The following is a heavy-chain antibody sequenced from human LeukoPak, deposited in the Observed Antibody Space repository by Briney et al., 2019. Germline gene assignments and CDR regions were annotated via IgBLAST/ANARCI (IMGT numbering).Heavy chain of an antibody. V-gene: IGHV1-18*01. J-gene: IGHJ4*02. Sequence: GASVKVSCKASGYTVTSYGISWVRQAPGQGLEWRGWISAYNGNTNCAQKLQGRVTMTTDTSTSTAYMELRSLRSDGTAVYYCARAPGIAAADATDYWGQGTLVTVSS. D-gene: IGHD6-13*01. CDR3: ARAPGIAAADATDY. CDR2: ISAYNGNT. CDR1: GYTVTSYG.